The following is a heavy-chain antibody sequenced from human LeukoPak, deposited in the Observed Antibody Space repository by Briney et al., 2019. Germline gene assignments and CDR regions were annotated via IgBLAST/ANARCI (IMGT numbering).Heavy chain of an antibody. Sequence: ASVKVSCKASGYTFTSYGISWVRQAPGQGLEWMGWISAYNGNTNYAQKLQGRVTMTTDTSTSTAYMELRSLRSHDTAVYYCARLGYCSGGSCSGDFDLWGRGTLVTVSS. V-gene: IGHV1-18*01. CDR3: ARLGYCSGGSCSGDFDL. CDR1: GYTFTSYG. J-gene: IGHJ2*01. D-gene: IGHD2-15*01. CDR2: ISAYNGNT.